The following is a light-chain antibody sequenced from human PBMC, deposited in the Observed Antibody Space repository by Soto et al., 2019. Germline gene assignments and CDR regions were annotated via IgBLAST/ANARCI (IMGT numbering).Light chain of an antibody. CDR1: QDISSH. V-gene: IGKV1-9*01. Sequence: EIQLTQSSSFVSASVGDRVTITCWASQDISSHLAWYQQKPGKVPRLLISAASTLQSGVPSRFSGSGAGTEFSLTISGLQPEAFATYYFQQFNSYPITFGQGTRLEIK. CDR3: QQFNSYPIT. CDR2: AAS. J-gene: IGKJ5*01.